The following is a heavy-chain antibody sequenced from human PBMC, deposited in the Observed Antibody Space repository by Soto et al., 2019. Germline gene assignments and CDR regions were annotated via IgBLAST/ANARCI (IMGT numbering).Heavy chain of an antibody. V-gene: IGHV4-61*01. Sequence: QVQLQESGPGLVKPSETLSLTCAVSGGSVSIDNYYWSWIRQPPGRGLEWIGYVSYTGGPRYNPSLKSRVTISLDTSQNQFSLNLRSVTAADTAVYYCAKDEGGGSWDFDHWGQGTLVTVSS. CDR2: VSYTGGP. CDR1: GGSVSIDNYY. J-gene: IGHJ4*02. D-gene: IGHD6-13*01. CDR3: AKDEGGGSWDFDH.